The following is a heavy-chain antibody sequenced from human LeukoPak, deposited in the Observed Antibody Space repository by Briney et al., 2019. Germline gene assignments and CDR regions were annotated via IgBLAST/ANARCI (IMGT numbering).Heavy chain of an antibody. Sequence: SETLSLTCTVSGASITNYFWGWIRQPPGKGLQWIGYVYSGAYYYNPSLVSRLTVSVDTAKNQFSLGLRSVTAADTAVYYCARLRPRTNYDFSSGYYAFDYWGQGTQVTVSS. J-gene: IGHJ4*02. CDR1: GASITNYF. CDR3: ARLRPRTNYDFSSGYYAFDY. D-gene: IGHD3-3*01. CDR2: VYSGAY. V-gene: IGHV4-4*09.